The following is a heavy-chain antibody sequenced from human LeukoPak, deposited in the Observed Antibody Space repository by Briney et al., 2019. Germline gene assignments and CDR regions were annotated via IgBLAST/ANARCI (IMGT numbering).Heavy chain of an antibody. Sequence: GGSLRLSCAASGFTFSSYAMHWVRQAPGKGLEWVAVISYDGSNKYYADSVKGRFTISRDNSKNTLYLQMNSLRAEDTAVYYCAKEFTPRDIAPGYWGQGTLVTVSS. CDR1: GFTFSSYA. CDR3: AKEFTPRDIAPGY. J-gene: IGHJ4*02. D-gene: IGHD5-12*01. V-gene: IGHV3-30-3*01. CDR2: ISYDGSNK.